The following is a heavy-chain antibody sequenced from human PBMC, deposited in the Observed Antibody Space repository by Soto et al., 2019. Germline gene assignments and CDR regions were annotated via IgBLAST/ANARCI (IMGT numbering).Heavy chain of an antibody. J-gene: IGHJ3*02. CDR3: AIEGNDSGYDDPDAFDI. D-gene: IGHD5-12*01. Sequence: EVQLVESGGGLVKPGGSLRLSCAASGFTFSSYSMNWVRQAPGKGLEWVSSISSSSSYIYYADSVKGRFTISTDNAKNSLYLQTNSLRAEDTAVYYCAIEGNDSGYDDPDAFDIWGKGTMVTVSS. CDR2: ISSSSSYI. CDR1: GFTFSSYS. V-gene: IGHV3-21*01.